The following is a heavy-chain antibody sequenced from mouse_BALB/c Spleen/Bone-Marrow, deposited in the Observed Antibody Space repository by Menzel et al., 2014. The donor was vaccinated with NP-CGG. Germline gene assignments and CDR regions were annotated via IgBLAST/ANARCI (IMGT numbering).Heavy chain of an antibody. J-gene: IGHJ1*01. CDR3: ARDGYYGYFDV. CDR2: IWADGST. CDR1: GFSFXTSG. D-gene: IGHD2-2*01. V-gene: IGHV2-9*02. Sequence: VHLVESGPGLVAPSQSLSITCTVSGFSFXTSGVHWVRQPPGKGLEWLGLIWADGSTNYNSALMSRLSISKDNSKSQVFLKMNSLQTDDTAMYYCARDGYYGYFDVWGAGTTVTVSS.